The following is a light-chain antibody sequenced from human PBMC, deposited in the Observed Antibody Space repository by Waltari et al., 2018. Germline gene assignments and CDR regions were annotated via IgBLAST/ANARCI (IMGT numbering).Light chain of an antibody. CDR3: PQSSHIART. CDR1: QSLLFRSNNKGY. V-gene: IGKV4-1*01. Sequence: DTVMTQSPDSLAVSLVERATINCKSSQSLLFRSNNKGYLAWNQQKPGQGPKWLIHWASTREPGVPTPLLCRGSGCGFTITVSSLQTEDLAVYSCPQSSHIARTFDKATRVAI. J-gene: IGKJ1*01. CDR2: WAS.